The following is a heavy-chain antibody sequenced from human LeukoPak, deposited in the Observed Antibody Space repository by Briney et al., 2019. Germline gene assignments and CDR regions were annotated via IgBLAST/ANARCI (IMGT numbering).Heavy chain of an antibody. Sequence: GGSLRLSCAASGFTVSSNYMSWVRQAPGKGLERVSVIYSGGSTYYADSVKGRFTISRDNSKNTLYLQMNSLRAEDTAVYYCARDSFVAGTIFDYWGQGTLVTVSS. CDR2: IYSGGST. CDR1: GFTVSSNY. J-gene: IGHJ4*02. CDR3: ARDSFVAGTIFDY. D-gene: IGHD6-19*01. V-gene: IGHV3-66*01.